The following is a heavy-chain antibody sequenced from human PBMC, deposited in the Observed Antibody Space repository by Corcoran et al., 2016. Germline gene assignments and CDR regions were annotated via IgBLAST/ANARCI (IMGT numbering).Heavy chain of an antibody. D-gene: IGHD6-13*01. CDR3: ARSPLAPRQQLVMGYYFDY. CDR2: INHSGST. V-gene: IGHV4-34*01. CDR1: GGSFSGYY. Sequence: QVQLQQWGAGLLKPSETLSLACAVYGGSFSGYYWSWIRQPPGKGLEWIGEINHSGSTNYNPSLKSRVTISVDTSKNQFSLKLSSVTAADTAVCYCARSPLAPRQQLVMGYYFDYWGQGTLVTVSS. J-gene: IGHJ4*02.